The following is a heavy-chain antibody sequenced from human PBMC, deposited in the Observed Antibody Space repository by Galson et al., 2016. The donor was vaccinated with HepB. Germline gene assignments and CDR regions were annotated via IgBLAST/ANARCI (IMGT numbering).Heavy chain of an antibody. Sequence: SETLSLTCGVYGESFSSDYWSWLRQPPGKGLEWIGYVYFSGSTNYNPSVTGRINVSSGASRNQFSLKLRSVTAADTAIYYCARIPSGYEGEWFDHWGQGILVTVSS. J-gene: IGHJ5*02. CDR2: VYFSGST. D-gene: IGHD5-12*01. CDR1: GESFSSDY. CDR3: ARIPSGYEGEWFDH. V-gene: IGHV4-59*13.